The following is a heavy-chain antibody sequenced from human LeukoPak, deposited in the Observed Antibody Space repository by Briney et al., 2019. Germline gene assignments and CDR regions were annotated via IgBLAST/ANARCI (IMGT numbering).Heavy chain of an antibody. V-gene: IGHV3-9*01. CDR3: AKDKATAGIYYFGY. CDR2: ITWNSVNI. CDR1: GFTFDDYA. D-gene: IGHD1-26*01. Sequence: GRSLRLSCTTSGFTFDDYAMHWVRQVPGKGLEWVSGITWNSVNIGYVDSVRGRFTISRDNAKNSLYLQMNSLRAEDTALYYCAKDKATAGIYYFGYWGQGTLVTVSS. J-gene: IGHJ4*02.